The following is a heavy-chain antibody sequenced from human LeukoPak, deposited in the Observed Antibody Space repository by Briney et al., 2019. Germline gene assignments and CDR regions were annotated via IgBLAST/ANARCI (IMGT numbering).Heavy chain of an antibody. V-gene: IGHV1-69*05. CDR3: AREDYGDYNGSKGFDY. CDR1: GGTFSSYA. D-gene: IGHD4-17*01. CDR2: IIPIFGTA. Sequence: SVKVSCKASGGTFSSYAISWVRQAPGQGLEWMGGIIPIFGTANYAQKFQGRVTITTDESTSTAYMELSSLRSEDTAVYYCAREDYGDYNGSKGFDYWGQGTLVTVSS. J-gene: IGHJ4*02.